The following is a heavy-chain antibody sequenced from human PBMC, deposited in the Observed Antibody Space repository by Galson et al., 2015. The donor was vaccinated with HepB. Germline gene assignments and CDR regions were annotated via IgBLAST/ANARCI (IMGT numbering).Heavy chain of an antibody. CDR3: TTGYYSDYGMDV. CDR1: GFTFNNAW. Sequence: SLRLSCAASGFTFNNAWMSWVRQAPGKGLEWVGRIKSKTDGGTTDYAAPVKGRFTISRDDSKNTLYLQMDSLKTEDTAVYFCTTGYYSDYGMDVWGQGTTVTVSS. V-gene: IGHV3-15*01. J-gene: IGHJ6*02. CDR2: IKSKTDGGTT.